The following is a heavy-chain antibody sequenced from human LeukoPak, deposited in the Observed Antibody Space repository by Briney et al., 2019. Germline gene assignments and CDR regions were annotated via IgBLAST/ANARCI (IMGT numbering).Heavy chain of an antibody. CDR3: ARFNTGAYYDILTGFAGGDFDY. J-gene: IGHJ4*02. D-gene: IGHD3-9*01. CDR1: GFTFSDYY. V-gene: IGHV3-11*06. Sequence: GGSLRLSCAASGFTFSDYYMSWLRQAPGKGLEWVSYISSSSSYTNYADSVKGRFTISRDNAKNSLYLQMNSLRAEDTAVYYCARFNTGAYYDILTGFAGGDFDYWGQGTLVTVSS. CDR2: ISSSSSYT.